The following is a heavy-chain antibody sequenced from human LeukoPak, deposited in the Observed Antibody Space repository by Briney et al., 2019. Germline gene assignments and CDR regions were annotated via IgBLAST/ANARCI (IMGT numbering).Heavy chain of an antibody. V-gene: IGHV3-49*04. CDR1: GFTFGDYA. J-gene: IGHJ4*02. D-gene: IGHD5-12*01. Sequence: GGSLRLSCTASGFTFGDYAMSWVRQAPGKGLEWVGFIRSKAYGGTTEYAASVEGRFTISRDDSKSIAYLQMNSLKTEDTAVYYCTREYSGYSFDYWGQGTLVTVSS. CDR3: TREYSGYSFDY. CDR2: IRSKAYGGTT.